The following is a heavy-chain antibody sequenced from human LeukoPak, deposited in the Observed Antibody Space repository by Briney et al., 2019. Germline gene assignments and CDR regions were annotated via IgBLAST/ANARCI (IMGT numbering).Heavy chain of an antibody. CDR3: ARETRDPPLFDY. Sequence: NPSGTLSLTCAVSGGSISSSHWWSWVRQPPGKGLEWIGEVDHSGSCNYNPSLKSRVTISVDKSNNQFSLKLSSVTAADTAVYYCARETRDPPLFDYWGQGTLVTVSS. D-gene: IGHD4-11*01. CDR2: VDHSGSC. J-gene: IGHJ4*02. CDR1: GGSISSSHW. V-gene: IGHV4-4*02.